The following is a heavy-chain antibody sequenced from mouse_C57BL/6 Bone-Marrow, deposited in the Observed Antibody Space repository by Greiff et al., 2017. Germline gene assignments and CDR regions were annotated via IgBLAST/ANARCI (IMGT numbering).Heavy chain of an antibody. CDR1: GYTFTSYW. Sequence: QVQLQQPGAELVKPGASVKLSCKASGYTFTSYWMQWVKQRPGQGLEWIGEIDPSDSYTNYNQKFKGKATLTVDTSSSTAYMQLSSLTSEDSAVYYCARGRGSSGPRFAYWGQGTLVTVSA. CDR3: ARGRGSSGPRFAY. D-gene: IGHD3-2*02. V-gene: IGHV1-50*01. CDR2: IDPSDSYT. J-gene: IGHJ3*01.